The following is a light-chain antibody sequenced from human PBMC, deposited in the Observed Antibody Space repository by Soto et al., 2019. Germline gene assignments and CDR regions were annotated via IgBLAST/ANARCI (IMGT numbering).Light chain of an antibody. CDR3: QQCSNWSPIT. CDR1: QSVSNW. Sequence: PFPAPLFVSVSDRVTIPCRASQSVSNWLAWYQQKTGKAPRLLIYDASSWQSGVPSRFSGSGSGTEFTLTISSLQPEDFAVYYCQQCSNWSPITLGTGTRL. CDR2: DAS. J-gene: IGKJ5*01. V-gene: IGKV1-5*01.